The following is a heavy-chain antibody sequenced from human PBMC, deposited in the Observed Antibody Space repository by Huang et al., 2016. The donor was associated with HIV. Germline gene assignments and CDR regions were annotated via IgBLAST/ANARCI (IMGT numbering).Heavy chain of an antibody. CDR1: GYNFDSYW. CDR3: ARQGLWLPPTDPFDY. V-gene: IGHV5-51*01. J-gene: IGHJ4*02. CDR2: TYPCDADT. Sequence: EVHLVQSGAEVKEPGESLKISCQASGYNFDSYWIGWVRQMPGKGLEWMGVTYPCDADTRSDPSFQGQVTISADQSINTAYLQWSSLKASDTAIYFCARQGLWLPPTDPFDYWGQGTPVTVSA. D-gene: IGHD3-10*01.